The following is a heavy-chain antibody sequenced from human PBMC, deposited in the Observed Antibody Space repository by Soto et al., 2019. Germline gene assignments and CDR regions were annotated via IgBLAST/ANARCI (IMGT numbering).Heavy chain of an antibody. V-gene: IGHV4-39*01. CDR2: IYYSGST. CDR1: GGSISSSSYY. Sequence: QLQLQESGPGLVKPSETLSLTCTVSGGSISSSSYYWGWIRQPPGKGLEWIGSIYYSGSTYYNPSLKSRVTISVDTSKNQFSLKLSSVTAADTAVYYCARQGMEQSQEDYFDYWGQGTLVTVSS. J-gene: IGHJ4*02. CDR3: ARQGMEQSQEDYFDY. D-gene: IGHD6-19*01.